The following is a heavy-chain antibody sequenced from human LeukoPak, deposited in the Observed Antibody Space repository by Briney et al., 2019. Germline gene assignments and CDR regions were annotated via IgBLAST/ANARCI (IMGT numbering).Heavy chain of an antibody. Sequence: GGSLRLSCAASGFTFSSYGMHWVRQAPGKGLEWVAVISYDGSNKYYADSVKGRFTISRDNSKNTLYLQMNSLRAEDTAVYYCAKDLVPMPEFDYWGQGALVTVSS. CDR2: ISYDGSNK. CDR3: AKDLVPMPEFDY. J-gene: IGHJ4*02. D-gene: IGHD2-8*01. CDR1: GFTFSSYG. V-gene: IGHV3-30*18.